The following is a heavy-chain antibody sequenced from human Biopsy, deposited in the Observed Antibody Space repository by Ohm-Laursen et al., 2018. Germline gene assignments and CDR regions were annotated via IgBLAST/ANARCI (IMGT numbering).Heavy chain of an antibody. CDR2: VYYSVMT. CDR1: GDSISSYY. Sequence: PGTLSLTCTVSGDSISSYYWSWIRQPPGKGLEWIGYVYYSVMTNYNPSLQSRVSISVDTSRNQVSLTLSSVTAADTAVYYCARDSGILNYGNFKYYHYYGMDVWGQGTKVTVSS. CDR3: ARDSGILNYGNFKYYHYYGMDV. V-gene: IGHV4-59*01. J-gene: IGHJ6*02. D-gene: IGHD4-11*01.